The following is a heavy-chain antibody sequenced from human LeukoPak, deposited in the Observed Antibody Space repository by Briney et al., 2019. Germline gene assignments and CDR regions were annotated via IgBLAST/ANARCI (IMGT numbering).Heavy chain of an antibody. J-gene: IGHJ6*03. CDR1: GSSISRYY. CDR3: ARGATGFDYDMDV. V-gene: IGHV4-4*07. D-gene: IGHD3-9*01. Sequence: SETLSLTCSVSGSSISRYYWSWIRQPAGKGLEWIGRVITTGNTNSNPSLKSRVTMSVDTSKNQFSLRLSSVTAADTAVYYCARGATGFDYDMDVWGKGTTVTISS. CDR2: VITTGNT.